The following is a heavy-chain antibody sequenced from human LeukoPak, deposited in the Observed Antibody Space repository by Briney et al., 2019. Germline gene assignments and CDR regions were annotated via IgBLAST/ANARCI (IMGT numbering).Heavy chain of an antibody. J-gene: IGHJ4*02. V-gene: IGHV3-11*06. D-gene: IGHD2-2*01. CDR2: ISSSSSYT. Sequence: GGSLRLSCAASGFTFSDYYMSWIRQAPGKGLEWVSYISSSSSYTNYADSVKGRFTISKDNAKNTVYLQMNNLRAEDTAVYYCVSFYETYWGRGTLVTVSS. CDR3: VSFYETY. CDR1: GFTFSDYY.